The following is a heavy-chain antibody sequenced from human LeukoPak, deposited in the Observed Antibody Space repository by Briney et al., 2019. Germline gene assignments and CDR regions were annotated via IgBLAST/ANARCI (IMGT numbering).Heavy chain of an antibody. J-gene: IGHJ1*01. D-gene: IGHD4-23*01. CDR2: IIPILGIA. CDR3: ARRTIIYGGNRAEYFQH. CDR1: GGTFSCYA. Sequence: ASVKVSCKASGGTFSCYAISWVRQAPGQGLEWMGRIIPILGIANYAQKFQGRVTITADKSTSTAYMELSSLRSEDTAVYYCARRTIIYGGNRAEYFQHWGQGTLVTVSS. V-gene: IGHV1-69*04.